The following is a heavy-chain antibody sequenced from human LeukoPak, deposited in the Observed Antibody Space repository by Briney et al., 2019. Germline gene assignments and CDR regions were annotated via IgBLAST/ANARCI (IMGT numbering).Heavy chain of an antibody. Sequence: SCKASGYTFTSYYMHWVGQAPGKGREWVGRIKGKTDGGTTDYAAPVKGRFTISRDDSKNTLYLKMNSLKTEDTAVYYCTTTWFDYWGQGTLVTVSS. CDR2: IKGKTDGGTT. J-gene: IGHJ4*02. CDR3: TTTWFDY. CDR1: GYTFTSYY. V-gene: IGHV3-15*01.